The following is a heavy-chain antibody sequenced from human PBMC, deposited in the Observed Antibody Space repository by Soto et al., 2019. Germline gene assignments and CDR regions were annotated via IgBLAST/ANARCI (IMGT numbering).Heavy chain of an antibody. CDR3: ARAPYSNAWYRFDL. D-gene: IGHD4-4*01. CDR2: IKHDGSVQ. J-gene: IGHJ4*02. Sequence: QLVESGGGLVQPGGSLRLSCEASGFTFSGYWMSWVRQAPGKGLEWVADIKHDGSVQYYVDSVKGRLTISRDNAKKKLYLQMNVLRAEDTALYYCARAPYSNAWYRFDLWGQGTLVTVSS. V-gene: IGHV3-7*03. CDR1: GFTFSGYW.